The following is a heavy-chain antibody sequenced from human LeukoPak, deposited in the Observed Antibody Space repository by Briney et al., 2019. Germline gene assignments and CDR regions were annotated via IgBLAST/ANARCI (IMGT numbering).Heavy chain of an antibody. CDR2: INPNSGGT. V-gene: IGHV1-2*02. J-gene: IGHJ4*02. Sequence: GASVKVSCKASGYTFTGYYMHWVRQAPGQGLEWMGWINPNSGGTNYAQKFQGRVTMTRDTSISTAYMELSRLRSDDTAVYYCAGGEVVVVPAAMQNYWGQGTLVTVSS. CDR3: AGGEVVVVPAAMQNY. CDR1: GYTFTGYY. D-gene: IGHD2-2*01.